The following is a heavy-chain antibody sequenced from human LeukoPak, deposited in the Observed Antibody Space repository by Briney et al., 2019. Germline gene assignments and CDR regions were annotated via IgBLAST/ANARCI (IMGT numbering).Heavy chain of an antibody. D-gene: IGHD3-16*01. CDR1: GGSISSYY. J-gene: IGHJ3*02. Sequence: SETLSLTCRVPGGSISSYYWSWIRQPPGKGLEWIGNIYYSGSTNDTPSLKTRVTISVGTSKNQFSLQLSSVTAADTAVYYCARANTNNDAFDIWGRGTLVTVSS. CDR3: ARANTNNDAFDI. CDR2: IYYSGST. V-gene: IGHV4-59*01.